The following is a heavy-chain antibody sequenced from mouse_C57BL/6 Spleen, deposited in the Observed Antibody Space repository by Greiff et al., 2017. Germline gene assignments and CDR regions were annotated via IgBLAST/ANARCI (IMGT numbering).Heavy chain of an antibody. CDR2: IYPGDGDT. Sequence: VQLQQSGAELVKPGASVKISCKASGYAFSSYWMNWVKQRPGKGLEWIGQIYPGDGDTNYNGKFKGKATLTADKSSSTAYMQLSSLTSEDSAVYFCARSGYYGSKAWFAYWGQGTLVTVSA. J-gene: IGHJ3*01. CDR3: ARSGYYGSKAWFAY. D-gene: IGHD1-1*01. CDR1: GYAFSSYW. V-gene: IGHV1-80*01.